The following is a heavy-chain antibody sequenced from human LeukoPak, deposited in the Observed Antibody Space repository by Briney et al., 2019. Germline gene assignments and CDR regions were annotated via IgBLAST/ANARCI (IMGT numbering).Heavy chain of an antibody. CDR1: VGSFSGYY. Sequence: SETLSLTCAVYVGSFSGYYWTWIRQPPGKGLEWIGDVNHRGNTNYNPSLKGRVTTSVDTSKNQFSLKLSSVTAADTAVYYCAREDSSGWYDYFDYWGQGTLVTVSS. D-gene: IGHD6-19*01. V-gene: IGHV4-34*01. CDR3: AREDSSGWYDYFDY. CDR2: VNHRGNT. J-gene: IGHJ4*02.